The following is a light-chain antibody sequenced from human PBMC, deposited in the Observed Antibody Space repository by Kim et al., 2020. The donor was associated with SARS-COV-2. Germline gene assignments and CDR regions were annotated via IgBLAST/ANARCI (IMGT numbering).Light chain of an antibody. V-gene: IGLV3-21*01. J-gene: IGLJ2*01. CDR3: QVWDSTSDHVV. Sequence: AQGKTATSTCNGQNLGSKSVHWYQQRPGQAPVLVIYYDSDRPSGTPERLSGSNSGNTATLTISRVEAGDEADYYCQVWDSTSDHVVFGGGTQLTVL. CDR2: YDS. CDR1: NLGSKS.